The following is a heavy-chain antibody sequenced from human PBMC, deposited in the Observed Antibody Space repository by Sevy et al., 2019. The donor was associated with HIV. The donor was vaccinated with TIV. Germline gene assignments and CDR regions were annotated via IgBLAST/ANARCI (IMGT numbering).Heavy chain of an antibody. CDR2: IYSGGST. CDR3: ERDYSSSGYGPGYYYMDV. D-gene: IGHD6-13*01. CDR1: GFTVSSNY. Sequence: GGSLRLSCAASGFTVSSNYMSWVRQAPGKGLEWVSVIYSGGSTYYADSVKGRFTISRDNSKNTLYLQMNSLRAEDTAVNDGERDYSSSGYGPGYYYMDVWGKGTTVTVSS. J-gene: IGHJ6*03. V-gene: IGHV3-53*01.